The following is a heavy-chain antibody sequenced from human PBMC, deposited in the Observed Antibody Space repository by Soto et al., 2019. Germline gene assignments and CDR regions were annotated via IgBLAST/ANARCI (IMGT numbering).Heavy chain of an antibody. V-gene: IGHV4-30-2*01. CDR2: IYHSGST. CDR1: GGSISSGGYS. J-gene: IGHJ4*02. Sequence: PSETLSLTCAVSGGSISSGGYSWSWIRQPPGKGLEWIGYIYHSGSTYYNPSLKSRVTISVDRSKNQFSLKLSSVTAADTAVYYCASRITVELPHYWGQGTLVTVSS. D-gene: IGHD1-7*01. CDR3: ASRITVELPHY.